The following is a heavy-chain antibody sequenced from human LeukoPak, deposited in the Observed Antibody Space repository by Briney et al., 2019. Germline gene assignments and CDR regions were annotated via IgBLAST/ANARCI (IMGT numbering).Heavy chain of an antibody. V-gene: IGHV1-58*02. J-gene: IGHJ6*02. CDR2: IVVGSGHT. D-gene: IGHD6-19*01. CDR1: GFSFTTSA. Sequence: SVKVSFKASGFSFTTSAMQWVRQARGQRLEWIGWIVVGSGHTRYEKKFQERITITRDMSTSTAYMQLSSLRSEDTAVYYCAADHQFSGWESAYGMDVWGQGTTVTVSS. CDR3: AADHQFSGWESAYGMDV.